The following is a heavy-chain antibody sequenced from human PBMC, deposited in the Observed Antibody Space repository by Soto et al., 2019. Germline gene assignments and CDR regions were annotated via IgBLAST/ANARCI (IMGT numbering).Heavy chain of an antibody. V-gene: IGHV3-23*01. CDR1: EFTFSSYG. CDR3: AKDRRAGGNYGFYSDF. D-gene: IGHD1-7*01. CDR2: SSATGAGT. J-gene: IGHJ4*02. Sequence: EVQLLESGGGLVQPGGSLRLSWAASEFTFSSYGMTWVRQAPGKGLEWVSFSSATGAGTYYADSVKGRFTISRDNSKNTLYLQMTSLSADDTAVYYCAKDRRAGGNYGFYSDFWGQGALVIVSS.